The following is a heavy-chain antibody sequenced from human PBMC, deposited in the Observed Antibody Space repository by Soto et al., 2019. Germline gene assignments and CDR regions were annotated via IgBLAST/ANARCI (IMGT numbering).Heavy chain of an antibody. CDR3: ARYSGWPTIDA. V-gene: IGHV3-48*03. Sequence: GVSLRLSCAISGFTFSRYGMHWVRQAPGKGLQWVSYISETGVAMYYAASLKGRVTISRDDAKNSVSLQLTSLRVEDTGFYFCARYSGWPTIDAWGQGTLVTVSS. D-gene: IGHD6-19*01. CDR2: ISETGVAM. J-gene: IGHJ5*02. CDR1: GFTFSRYG.